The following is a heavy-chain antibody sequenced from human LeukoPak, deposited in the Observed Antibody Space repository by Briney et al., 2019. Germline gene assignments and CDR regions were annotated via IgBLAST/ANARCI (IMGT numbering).Heavy chain of an antibody. CDR3: ARQLSNDGDYVGAFDS. CDR2: IYYSGST. D-gene: IGHD4-17*01. V-gene: IGHV4-30-4*01. J-gene: IGHJ4*02. Sequence: SETLSLTCTVSGASIISDDSYWSWLRHPPGKGLEWIGNIYYSGSTYYNPSLHSRLTISVHPSKNHFSLNLSSVTAADTAVYYCARQLSNDGDYVGAFDSWGQGTLVTISS. CDR1: GASIISDDSY.